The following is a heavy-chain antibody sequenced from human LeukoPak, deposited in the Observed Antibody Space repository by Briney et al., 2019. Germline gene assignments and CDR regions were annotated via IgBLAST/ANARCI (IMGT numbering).Heavy chain of an antibody. CDR3: ARGKYFYDSSGYYDC. CDR2: IGTAGDT. D-gene: IGHD3-22*01. CDR1: GFTFSSYD. V-gene: IGHV3-13*01. Sequence: GGSLRLSCAASGFTFSSYDMHWVRQATGKGLEWVSAIGTAGDTYYPGSVKGRFTISRENAKNSLYLQMNSLRAGDTAVYYCARGKYFYDSSGYYDCWGQGTLVTVSS. J-gene: IGHJ4*02.